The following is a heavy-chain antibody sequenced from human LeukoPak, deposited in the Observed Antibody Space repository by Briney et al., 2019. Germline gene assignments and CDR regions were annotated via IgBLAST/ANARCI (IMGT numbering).Heavy chain of an antibody. CDR2: IYSGGTT. J-gene: IGHJ4*02. V-gene: IGHV3-66*01. CDR1: GFTVSSNY. D-gene: IGHD3-3*01. Sequence: GGSLRLSCAASGFTVSSNYMSWVRQAPGKGLEWVSVIYSGGTTYHADSVKGRFTISRDNSKNTLYLQMNSLRAEDTAVYYCAREGAVGKTIFGVVMESNWGQGTLVTVSS. CDR3: AREGAVGKTIFGVVMESN.